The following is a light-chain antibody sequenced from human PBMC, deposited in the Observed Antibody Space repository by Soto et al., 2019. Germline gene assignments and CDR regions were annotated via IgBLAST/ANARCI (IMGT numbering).Light chain of an antibody. CDR1: SSGVGGNNY. CDR2: DVS. CDR3: SSYTNNIYWV. V-gene: IGLV2-14*01. Sequence: QSALTQPASVSGSPGQSITISCTGISSGVGGNNYVSWYQHHPGKAPIVLIYDVSNRPSGVSDRFSGSKSGNTASLTISGLQAEDEADYYCSSYTNNIYWVLGGGAKLTVL. J-gene: IGLJ3*02.